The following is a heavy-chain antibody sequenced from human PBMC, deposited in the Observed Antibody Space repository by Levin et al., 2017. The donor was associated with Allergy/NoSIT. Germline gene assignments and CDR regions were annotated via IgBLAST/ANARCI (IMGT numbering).Heavy chain of an antibody. D-gene: IGHD1-1*01. CDR1: GYAFTGYN. CDR2: INPNSGGT. Sequence: ASVKVSCKASGYAFTGYNMHWVRQAPGQGLEWMGWINPNSGGTNYAQKFQGRVTMTRDTSISTAYMELSRLTSDDTAVFYCVKEGDDGYWGQGTLVTVSS. V-gene: IGHV1-2*02. J-gene: IGHJ4*02. CDR3: VKEGDDGY.